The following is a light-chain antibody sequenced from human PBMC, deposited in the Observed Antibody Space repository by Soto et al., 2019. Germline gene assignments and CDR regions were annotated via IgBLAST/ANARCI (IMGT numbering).Light chain of an antibody. Sequence: DIQMTQSPATLSGSLGDRVTITCRASQTISSCLAWYQQKPGKAPKLLIYKASTLKSGVPSSFSGSGSGTDFTLTISSLQHDDFANQYCQQYNSYYPLTFGGETKVDIK. CDR3: QQYNSYYPLT. V-gene: IGKV1-5*03. J-gene: IGKJ4*01. CDR2: KAS. CDR1: QTISSC.